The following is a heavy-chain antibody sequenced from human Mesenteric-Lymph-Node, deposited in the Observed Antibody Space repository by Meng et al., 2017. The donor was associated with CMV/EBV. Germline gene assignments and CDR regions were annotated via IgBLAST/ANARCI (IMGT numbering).Heavy chain of an antibody. CDR3: ARYHYGSGSYFDY. J-gene: IGHJ4*02. CDR1: GGSISSGGYY. CDR2: IYYSGST. D-gene: IGHD3-10*01. Sequence: VSGGSISSGGYYWSWIRQHPGKGLEWIGYIYYSGSTYYNPSLKSRVTISVDTSKNQFSLKLSSVTAADTAVYYCARYHYGSGSYFDYWGQGTLVTVSS. V-gene: IGHV4-31*02.